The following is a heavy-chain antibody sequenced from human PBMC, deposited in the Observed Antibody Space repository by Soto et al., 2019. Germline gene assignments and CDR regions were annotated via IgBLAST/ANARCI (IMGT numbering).Heavy chain of an antibody. V-gene: IGHV1-18*01. CDR3: ARQNYYSGMDV. Sequence: XSGKVSCKAAGYSLTSYFITRVRQAPGQGLEWMGWISAYNGNTNYAQMLQWRVTMTTDTSTATAYMEMTSLRSDDTAVYYCARQNYYSGMDVWGQGTTVTVSS. J-gene: IGHJ6*02. CDR1: GYSLTSYF. CDR2: ISAYNGNT.